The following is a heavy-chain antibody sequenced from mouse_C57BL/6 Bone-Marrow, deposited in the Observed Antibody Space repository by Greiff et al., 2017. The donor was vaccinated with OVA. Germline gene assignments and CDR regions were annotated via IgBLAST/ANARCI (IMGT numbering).Heavy chain of an antibody. CDR2: IHPNSGST. V-gene: IGHV1-64*01. Sequence: VKLQQPGAELVKPGASVKLSCKASGYTFTSYWMHWVKQRPGQGLEWIGMIHPNSGSTNYNEKFKSKATLTVDKSSSTAYMQLSSLTSEDSAVYYCARDPLLRLERWYFDVWGTGTTVTVSS. J-gene: IGHJ1*03. CDR1: GYTFTSYW. D-gene: IGHD1-1*01. CDR3: ARDPLLRLERWYFDV.